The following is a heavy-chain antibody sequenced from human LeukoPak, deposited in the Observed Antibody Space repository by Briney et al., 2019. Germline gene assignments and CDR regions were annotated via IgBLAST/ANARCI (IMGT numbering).Heavy chain of an antibody. D-gene: IGHD6-13*01. CDR2: MNPNSGNT. V-gene: IGHV1-8*02. CDR1: GGTFSSYA. CDR3: AREVSGSSSWVYGMDV. J-gene: IGHJ6*02. Sequence: ASVTVSCKASGGTFSSYAISWVRQATGQGLEWMGWMNPNSGNTGYAQKFQGRVTMTRNTSISTAYMELSSLRSEDTAVYYCAREVSGSSSWVYGMDVWGQGTTVTVSS.